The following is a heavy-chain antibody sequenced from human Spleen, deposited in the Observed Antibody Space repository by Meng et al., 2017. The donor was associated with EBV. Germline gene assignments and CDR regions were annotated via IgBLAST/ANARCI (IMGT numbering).Heavy chain of an antibody. V-gene: IGHV1-46*01. CDR1: GYIFTYRY. J-gene: IGHJ4*02. CDR3: AREDFSNYGFDY. D-gene: IGHD4-11*01. Sequence: QMQLVQSGAEVKKTGSSVKVSCKASGYIFTYRYLHWVRQAPGQGLEWMGIINPSGDSTSYAQKFQGRVTMTRDTSTSTVYMELSSLRSEDTAVYYCAREDFSNYGFDYWGQGTLVTVSS. CDR2: INPSGDST.